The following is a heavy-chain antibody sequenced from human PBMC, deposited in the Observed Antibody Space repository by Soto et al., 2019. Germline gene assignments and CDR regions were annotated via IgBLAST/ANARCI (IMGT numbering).Heavy chain of an antibody. CDR1: GGSISGSY. CDR3: ARSVAVPGAHIDY. CDR2: VYYTGST. Sequence: SETLSLTCSVSGGSISGSYWSWIRQSPGKGLEWLGYVYYTGSTNYSPSLRSRVSISVDTSKNEFSLRLSSVTAADTAVYFCARSVAVPGAHIDYWGQGTQATVSS. V-gene: IGHV4-59*01. J-gene: IGHJ4*02. D-gene: IGHD6-19*01.